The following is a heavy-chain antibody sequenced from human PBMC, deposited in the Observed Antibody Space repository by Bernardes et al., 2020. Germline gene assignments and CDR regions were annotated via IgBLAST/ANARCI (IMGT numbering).Heavy chain of an antibody. J-gene: IGHJ4*02. Sequence: SETLSLTCAVSGYSISSGYYWGWFRQPPGKGLEWIGSIYHSGSADYNPSLKSRVTISVDTSKNQFSLKLSSVTAADTAVYYCARDASPKAFDYWGQGTLVTVSS. CDR1: GYSISSGYY. CDR3: ARDASPKAFDY. V-gene: IGHV4-38-2*02. CDR2: IYHSGSA.